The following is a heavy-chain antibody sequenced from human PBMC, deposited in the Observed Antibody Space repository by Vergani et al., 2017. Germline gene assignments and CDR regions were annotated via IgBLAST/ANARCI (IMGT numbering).Heavy chain of an antibody. CDR2: ISSSSSTI. J-gene: IGHJ6*02. Sequence: EVQLVESGGGLVQPGGSLRLSCAASGFTFSSYSMNWVRQAPGKGLEWVSNISSSSSTIYYADSVKGRFTISRDNAKNSLYLQMNSLRDEDTAVYYCARSVRDYYDTSGGMDVWGQGTTVTVSS. CDR3: ARSVRDYYDTSGGMDV. V-gene: IGHV3-48*02. D-gene: IGHD3-22*01. CDR1: GFTFSSYS.